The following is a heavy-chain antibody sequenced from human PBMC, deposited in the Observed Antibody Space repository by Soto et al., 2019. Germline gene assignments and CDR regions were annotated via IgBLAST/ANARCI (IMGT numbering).Heavy chain of an antibody. Sequence: QVQLVESGGGVVQPGRSLRLSCGTSGFSFSSYVLHWVRQAPGKGLEWVAVLSYYERDKYYADSVKGRFTISRDNSKKTTYLQMDRLGGEGTAGYYRGQEGVGDAYNSGRANGHWGPGTLV. V-gene: IGHV3-30*18. CDR2: LSYYERDK. CDR1: GFSFSSYV. CDR3: GQEGVGDAYNSGRANGH. D-gene: IGHD2-8*01. J-gene: IGHJ4*03.